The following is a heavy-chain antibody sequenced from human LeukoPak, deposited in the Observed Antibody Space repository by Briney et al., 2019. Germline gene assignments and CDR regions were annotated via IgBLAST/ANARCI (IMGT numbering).Heavy chain of an antibody. J-gene: IGHJ4*02. CDR3: AHTPSFTY. CDR2: IYWDDDK. CDR1: GFSLSTSGMG. Sequence: SGPTLVKPRHTLTLTCTFSGFSLSTSGMGVSWFRQPPGKALEWLTLIYWDDDKRYSQSLSSRLAITKDTSKNQVVLTMTNVDPMDTATYYCAHTPSFTYWGQGTLVTVSS. V-gene: IGHV2-5*02. D-gene: IGHD2-21*01.